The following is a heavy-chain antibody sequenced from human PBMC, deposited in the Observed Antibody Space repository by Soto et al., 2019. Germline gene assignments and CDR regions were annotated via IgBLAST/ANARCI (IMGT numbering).Heavy chain of an antibody. CDR1: GFTFSSYA. V-gene: IGHV3-23*01. Sequence: PGGSLRLSCAASGFTFSSYAMSWVRQAPGKGLEWVSAISGSGGSTYYADSVKGRFTISRDNSKNTLYLQMNSLRAEDTAVYYCANGRPGAITMIVVGHYYYYGMDVWGQGTTVTVSS. J-gene: IGHJ6*02. D-gene: IGHD3-22*01. CDR2: ISGSGGST. CDR3: ANGRPGAITMIVVGHYYYYGMDV.